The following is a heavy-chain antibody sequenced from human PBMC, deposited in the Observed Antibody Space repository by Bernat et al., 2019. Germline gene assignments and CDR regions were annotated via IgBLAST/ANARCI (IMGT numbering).Heavy chain of an antibody. J-gene: IGHJ4*02. CDR3: AKDQGSGWGIFDF. CDR1: GFTFNSYG. D-gene: IGHD6-19*01. CDR2: ISYDGGNK. V-gene: IGHV3-30*18. Sequence: QVQLVESGGGVVQPGRSLRLSCAASGFTFNSYGMHWVRQAPGKGLDWVTVISYDGGNKNYADSVKGRFTISRDNSKNTLYLQMNSLRAEDTAVYFCAKDQGSGWGIFDFWGQGTLVTVSS.